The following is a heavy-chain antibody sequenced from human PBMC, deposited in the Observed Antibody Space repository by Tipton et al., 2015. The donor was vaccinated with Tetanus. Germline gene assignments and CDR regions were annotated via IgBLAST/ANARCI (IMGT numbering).Heavy chain of an antibody. CDR1: GGSVSSYY. CDR3: ARGWSECSSWSCSPFDS. Sequence: LSCTVFGGSVSSYYWTWFRQPPGKRLEWIGFVSSSGNSNYSPSLTGRVSMSLDTSKQQFSLSLTSATAADTAVYYCARGWSECSSWSCSPFDSWGQGTLVTVSS. D-gene: IGHD2-2*01. J-gene: IGHJ4*02. CDR2: VSSSGNS. V-gene: IGHV4-4*07.